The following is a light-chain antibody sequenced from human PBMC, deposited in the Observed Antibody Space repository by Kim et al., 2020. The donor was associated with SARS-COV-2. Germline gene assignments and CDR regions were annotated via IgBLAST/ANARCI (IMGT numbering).Light chain of an antibody. CDR2: LNSDGSH. J-gene: IGLJ3*02. V-gene: IGLV4-69*01. Sequence: QPVLTQSPSASASLGASVKLTCTLSSGHSSNAIAWHQQQPEKGPRYLMKLNSDGSHSKGDGIPDRFSGSSSGAERYLTISSLQSEDEADYYCQTWGTGINWVFGGGTQLTVL. CDR1: SGHSSNA. CDR3: QTWGTGINWV.